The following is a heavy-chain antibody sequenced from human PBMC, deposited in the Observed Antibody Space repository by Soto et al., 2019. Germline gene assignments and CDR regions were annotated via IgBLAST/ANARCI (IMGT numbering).Heavy chain of an antibody. CDR1: GASIGSAGYY. V-gene: IGHV4-30-4*08. J-gene: IGHJ5*02. D-gene: IGHD2-21*02. CDR2: IYDSGST. Sequence: SETLSLTCSVSGASIGSAGYYWSWLRLHQGTGLEWIGYIYDSGSTYYNPSLKSRVTISVDTSKNQFSLKLSSVTAADTAVYYCARAMVVTQNWFDPWGQGTLVTV. CDR3: ARAMVVTQNWFDP.